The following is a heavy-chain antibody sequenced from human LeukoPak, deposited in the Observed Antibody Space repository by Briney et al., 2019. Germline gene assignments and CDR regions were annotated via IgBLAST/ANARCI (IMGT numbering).Heavy chain of an antibody. CDR2: IYYSGST. D-gene: IGHD3-3*01. V-gene: IGHV4-59*01. Sequence: SETLSLTCTVSGGSISSYYWSWIRQPPGKGREWIGYIYYSGSTNYNPSLKSRVTISVDTSKNQFSLKLSSVTAADTAVYYCARAGYDFWSGDAFDTWGQGTMVTVSS. CDR3: ARAGYDFWSGDAFDT. CDR1: GGSISSYY. J-gene: IGHJ3*02.